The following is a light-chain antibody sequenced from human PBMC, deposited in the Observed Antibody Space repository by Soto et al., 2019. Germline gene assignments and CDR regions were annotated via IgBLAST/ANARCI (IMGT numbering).Light chain of an antibody. CDR2: EVS. CDR3: SSYAGSNNLNV. Sequence: QSALTQPPSASGSPGQSVTISCTGTSSDVGGYNYVSWYQQHPGKAPKLMIYEVSKRPSGVPDRFSGSKSGNTASLTVSGRQAEDEADYDCSSYAGSNNLNVFGTGTKVTV. J-gene: IGLJ1*01. V-gene: IGLV2-8*01. CDR1: SSDVGGYNY.